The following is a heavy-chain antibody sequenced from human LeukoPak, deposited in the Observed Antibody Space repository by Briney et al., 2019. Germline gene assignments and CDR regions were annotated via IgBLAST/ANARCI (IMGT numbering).Heavy chain of an antibody. D-gene: IGHD2-2*01. J-gene: IGHJ4*02. CDR2: ISGSGGST. CDR3: ANGFGGVPAAIDY. V-gene: IGHV3-23*01. CDR1: GFTFSSYA. Sequence: GGSLRLSCAASGFTFSSYAMSWVRQAPGKGLEWVSAISGSGGSTYYADSVKGRFTISRDNSKNTLYLQMNSLRAEDTAVYYCANGFGGVPAAIDYWGQGTLVTVSS.